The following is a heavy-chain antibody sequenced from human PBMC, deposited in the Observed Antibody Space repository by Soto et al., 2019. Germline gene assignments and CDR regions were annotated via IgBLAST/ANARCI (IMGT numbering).Heavy chain of an antibody. V-gene: IGHV3-20*01. CDR2: VKWKGGST. Sequence: EVQLVESGGGVLRPGWSLRLSCAASAFTFDDYGMSWARQAPGKGLEWVSGVKWKGGSTGYADSVKGRFTISKDNAKNPLYLPMNSLRAEDTAFYHCVRGARLNFDHWVQGTLVTVSS. CDR1: AFTFDDYG. J-gene: IGHJ5*02. CDR3: VRGARLNFDH.